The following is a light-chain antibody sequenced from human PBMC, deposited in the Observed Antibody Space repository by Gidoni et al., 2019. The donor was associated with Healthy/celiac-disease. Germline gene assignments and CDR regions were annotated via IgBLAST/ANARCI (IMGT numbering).Light chain of an antibody. Sequence: SYELTQPPSVSVSPGQTASITCSGDKLGDKYACWYQQKPGQSPVLVIYQDSKRPSGIPERFSGSNSGNTATLTISGTQAMDEADYYGQAWDSSRWVFGGGTKLTVL. CDR1: KLGDKY. J-gene: IGLJ3*02. V-gene: IGLV3-1*01. CDR2: QDS. CDR3: QAWDSSRWV.